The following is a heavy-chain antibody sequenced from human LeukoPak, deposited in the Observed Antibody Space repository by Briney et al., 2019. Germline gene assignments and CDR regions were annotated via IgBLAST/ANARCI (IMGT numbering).Heavy chain of an antibody. CDR3: ARRCSSASCSFDY. D-gene: IGHD2-2*01. CDR1: GGSINTFY. CDR2: VYYTGST. J-gene: IGHJ4*02. V-gene: IGHV4-59*08. Sequence: ETLSLTCTVSGGSINTFYWSWIRQPPGKGLEWIGYVYYTGSTNYNPSLKSRVTISVDTSTNQFSLKLSSVAAADTAVYYCARRCSSASCSFDYWGQGTLVTVSS.